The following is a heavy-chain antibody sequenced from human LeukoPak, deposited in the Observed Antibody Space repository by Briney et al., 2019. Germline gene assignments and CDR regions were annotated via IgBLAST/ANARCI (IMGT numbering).Heavy chain of an antibody. Sequence: SETLSLTCAVSGGSISSGGYSWSWIRQPPGKGLEWIGYIYHSGSTYYNPSLKSRVTISVDRSKNQFSLKLSSVTAADTAVYYCASSIVGEYFDYWGQGTLVTVSS. CDR3: ASSIVGEYFDY. J-gene: IGHJ4*02. V-gene: IGHV4-30-2*01. CDR2: IYHSGST. D-gene: IGHD3-10*01. CDR1: GGSISSGGYS.